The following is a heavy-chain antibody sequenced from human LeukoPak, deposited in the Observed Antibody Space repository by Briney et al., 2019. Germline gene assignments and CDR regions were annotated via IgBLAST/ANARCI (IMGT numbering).Heavy chain of an antibody. Sequence: GGSLRLSCVGSGFTFSNYAMHWVRQAPGKGLEWVSSISGRSDPISYRESVKGRFTISRDNAKKSLYLQMNSLRAEDTAVYYCAKEVPRIASRGGTFDVWGQGTLVTVSS. V-gene: IGHV3-21*01. CDR3: AKEVPRIASRGGTFDV. D-gene: IGHD6-6*01. J-gene: IGHJ3*01. CDR2: ISGRSDPI. CDR1: GFTFSNYA.